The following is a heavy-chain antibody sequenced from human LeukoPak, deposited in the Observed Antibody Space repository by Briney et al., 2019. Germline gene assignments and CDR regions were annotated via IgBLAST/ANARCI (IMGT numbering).Heavy chain of an antibody. CDR2: IKQDGSGE. CDR1: GFTFSSYW. CDR3: ARALDILTAYSTSGD. Sequence: GGSLRLSCAASGFTFSSYWMRWARQAPGKGLEWVANIKQDGSGEYYVDSVKGRFTISRDNAKNSLFLQINSLRAGDTAVYYCARALDILTAYSTSGDWGQGTLVTVSS. J-gene: IGHJ4*02. V-gene: IGHV3-7*01. D-gene: IGHD3-9*01.